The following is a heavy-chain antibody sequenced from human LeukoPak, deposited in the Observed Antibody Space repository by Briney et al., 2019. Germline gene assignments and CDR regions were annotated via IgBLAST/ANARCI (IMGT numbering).Heavy chain of an antibody. D-gene: IGHD2-2*01. CDR1: GLIVSNNY. J-gene: IGHJ4*02. Sequence: GGSLRLSCAASGLIVSNNYISWGRQAPRKGLEWVSIVYSGGHTYSAASVTGRFTIYRDKSKNSLYLQMSSLRAEDTAVYYCARGIRDCSRTTCYQHFDYWGQGALVTVSS. CDR3: ARGIRDCSRTTCYQHFDY. CDR2: VYSGGHT. V-gene: IGHV3-53*01.